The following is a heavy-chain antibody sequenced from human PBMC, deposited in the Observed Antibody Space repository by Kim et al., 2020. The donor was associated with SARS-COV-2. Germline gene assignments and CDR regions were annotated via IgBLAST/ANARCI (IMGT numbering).Heavy chain of an antibody. CDR2: ISSSSSYT. D-gene: IGHD2-15*01. CDR1: GFTFSDYY. Sequence: GGSLRLSCAASGFTFSDYYMSWIRQAPGKGLEWVSYISSSSSYTNYADSVKGRFTISRDNAKNSLYLQMNSLRAEDTAVYYCARGYCSGGSCYAGWYFDLWGRGTLVTVSS. CDR3: ARGYCSGGSCYAGWYFDL. V-gene: IGHV3-11*06. J-gene: IGHJ2*01.